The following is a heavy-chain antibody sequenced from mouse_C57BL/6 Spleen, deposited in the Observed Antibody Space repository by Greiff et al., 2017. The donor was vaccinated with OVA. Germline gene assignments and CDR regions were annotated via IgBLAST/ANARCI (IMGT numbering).Heavy chain of an antibody. CDR2: INPNNGGT. J-gene: IGHJ4*01. CDR1: GYTFTDYY. V-gene: IGHV1-26*01. D-gene: IGHD1-1*01. Sequence: EVQLQQSGPELVKPGASVKISCKASGYTFTDYYMNWVKQSPGKSLEWIGDINPNNGGTSYNQKFKGKATLTVDKSSSTAYMELRSLTSEDSAVYYCARKGITTVVATGASYAMDYWGQGTSVTVSS. CDR3: ARKGITTVVATGASYAMDY.